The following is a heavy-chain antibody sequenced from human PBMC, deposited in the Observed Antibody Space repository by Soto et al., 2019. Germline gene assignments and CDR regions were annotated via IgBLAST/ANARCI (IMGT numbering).Heavy chain of an antibody. V-gene: IGHV1-58*02. Sequence: GASVKVSCKASGFTFTSSAMQWVRQARGQRLEWIGWIVVGSGKTNYAQKFQERVTITRDMSTSTAYMELRSLRSDDTAVYYCARDGFYAGLGRYSYGYSPPRYYGMDVWGQGTTVTVS. CDR3: ARDGFYAGLGRYSYGYSPPRYYGMDV. CDR1: GFTFTSSA. J-gene: IGHJ6*02. D-gene: IGHD5-18*01. CDR2: IVVGSGKT.